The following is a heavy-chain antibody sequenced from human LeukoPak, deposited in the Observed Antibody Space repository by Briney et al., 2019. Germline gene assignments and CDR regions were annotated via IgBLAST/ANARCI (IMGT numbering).Heavy chain of an antibody. V-gene: IGHV3-7*01. Sequence: GGSLRLSCADSGFTFSSYWVSWVRQAPGKGLEWVANIKQDGSEKYYVDSVKGRFTISRDNAKNSLYLQMNSLRAEDTAVYYCARDLYRIVVVPHYFDYWGQGTLVTVSS. D-gene: IGHD3-22*01. CDR3: ARDLYRIVVVPHYFDY. CDR2: IKQDGSEK. CDR1: GFTFSSYW. J-gene: IGHJ4*02.